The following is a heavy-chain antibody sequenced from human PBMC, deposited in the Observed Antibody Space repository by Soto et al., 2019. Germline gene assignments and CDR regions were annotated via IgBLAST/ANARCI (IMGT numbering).Heavy chain of an antibody. CDR3: ARGGFSLGWLVPAARDYYYYGMDV. D-gene: IGHD2-2*01. CDR1: GYTFTSYD. Sequence: QVQLVQSGAEVKKPGASVKVSCKASGYTFTSYDINWVRQATGQGLEWMGWMNPNSGNTGYAQKFQGRVTMTRNTSISTAYMELSSLTSEDTAVYYCARGGFSLGWLVPAARDYYYYGMDVWGQGTTVTVSS. J-gene: IGHJ6*02. CDR2: MNPNSGNT. V-gene: IGHV1-8*01.